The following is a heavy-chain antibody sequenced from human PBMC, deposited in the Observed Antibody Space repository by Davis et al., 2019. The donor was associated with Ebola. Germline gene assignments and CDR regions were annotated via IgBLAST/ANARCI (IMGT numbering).Heavy chain of an antibody. CDR1: GFTFSSYW. D-gene: IGHD4-17*01. CDR3: AKLTTVTTPSDY. V-gene: IGHV3-7*01. J-gene: IGHJ4*02. CDR2: IKQDGSEK. Sequence: PGGSLRLSCAASGFTFSSYWMSWVRQAPGKGLEWVANIKQDGSEKYYVDSVKGRFTISRDNSKNTLYLQMNSLRAEDTAVYYCAKLTTVTTPSDYWGQGTLVTVSS.